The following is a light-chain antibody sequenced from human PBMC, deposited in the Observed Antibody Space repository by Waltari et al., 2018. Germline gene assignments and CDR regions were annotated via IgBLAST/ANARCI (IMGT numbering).Light chain of an antibody. CDR1: QSVSSN. J-gene: IGKJ4*01. CDR3: QQYNNWPPVT. V-gene: IGKV3-15*01. CDR2: GAS. Sequence: EIVMTQSPATLSVSPGERATLSCRASQSVSSNLAWYQQKPGQAPRLLIDGASTRATVIPARFRGCGSGTEFTLTISSMQSEDFAVYYCQQYNNWPPVTFGGGTKVEIK.